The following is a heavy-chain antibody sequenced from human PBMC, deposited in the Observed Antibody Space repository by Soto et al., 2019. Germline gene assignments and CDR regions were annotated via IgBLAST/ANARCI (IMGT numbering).Heavy chain of an antibody. CDR3: ATPHYYDSSGYRY. J-gene: IGHJ4*02. V-gene: IGHV3-30*03. Sequence: QVQLVESGGGVVQPGRSLRLSCAASGFTFSSYGMHWVRQAPGKGLEWVAVISYDGSNKYYADSVKGRFTISRDNSKNTLYRQMNSVRAEDTAVYYCATPHYYDSSGYRYWGQGTLVTVSS. D-gene: IGHD3-22*01. CDR1: GFTFSSYG. CDR2: ISYDGSNK.